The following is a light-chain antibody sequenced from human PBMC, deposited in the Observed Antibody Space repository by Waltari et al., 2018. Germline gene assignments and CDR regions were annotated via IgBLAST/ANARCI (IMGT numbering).Light chain of an antibody. J-gene: IGKJ5*01. Sequence: DIVMTQSPLSLPVTPGEPASISCRSSQSLLHSNGYNYLDWYLQKPGQSPQLLIYLGSNRASGVPDRVSGSGSGTDFTLKISRVEAEDVGVYYCMQALQTPATFGQGIRLEIK. CDR2: LGS. CDR3: MQALQTPAT. CDR1: QSLLHSNGYNY. V-gene: IGKV2-28*01.